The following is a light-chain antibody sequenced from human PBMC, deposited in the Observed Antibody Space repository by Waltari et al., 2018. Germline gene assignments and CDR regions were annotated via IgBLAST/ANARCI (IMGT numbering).Light chain of an antibody. J-gene: IGKJ2*01. Sequence: DIQMTQSPSSLSASVGDKVTITCRASQGISTWLAWFQLKQGKAPKLLINKAPNLESGVPSRFSGSGSGTEFPLTISSLLPEDFATYYCQQYNSDSHSFGQGTRLEIK. V-gene: IGKV1-5*03. CDR3: QQYNSDSHS. CDR2: KAP. CDR1: QGISTW.